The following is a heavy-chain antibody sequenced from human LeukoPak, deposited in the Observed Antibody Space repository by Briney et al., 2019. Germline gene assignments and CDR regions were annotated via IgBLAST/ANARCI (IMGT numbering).Heavy chain of an antibody. CDR3: ARQPDSGARSGGDLSVVNY. CDR1: GFTFSDYY. Sequence: GGSLRLSCAASGFTFSDYYMNWVRQAPRKGLEWVSFIYAGGSTYYADSARGRVTISRDNSKNTLYLQMNGLRAADTAVYYCARQPDSGARSGGDLSVVNYWGQGTLVTVSS. D-gene: IGHD2-21*01. CDR2: IYAGGST. J-gene: IGHJ4*02. V-gene: IGHV3-66*04.